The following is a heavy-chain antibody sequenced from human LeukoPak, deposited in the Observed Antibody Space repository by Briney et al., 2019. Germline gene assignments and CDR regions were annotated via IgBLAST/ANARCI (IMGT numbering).Heavy chain of an antibody. CDR3: ARDPGV. J-gene: IGHJ6*02. Sequence: PGGSLRLSCTASGFTFSSYWMSWVRQAPGKGLEWVANIRQDGGLKHYVDSVKGRFTISRDNAENSLYLQMNSLRAEDTAVYYCARDPGVWGQGTTVTVSS. CDR2: IRQDGGLK. V-gene: IGHV3-7*03. CDR1: GFTFSSYW.